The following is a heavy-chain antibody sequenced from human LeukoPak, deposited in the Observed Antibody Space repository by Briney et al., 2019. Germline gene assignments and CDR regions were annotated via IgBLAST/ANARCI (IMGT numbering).Heavy chain of an antibody. D-gene: IGHD4-17*01. J-gene: IGHJ3*02. CDR1: GFTFSSYG. CDR3: ARGPYGDYVDAFDI. Sequence: GRSLRLSCAASGFTFSSYGMHWVRQAPGKGLEWVAVISYDGSNKYYADSVKGRFTISRDNSKNTLYLQMNSLRAEDTAVYYCARGPYGDYVDAFDIWGQGTMVTVSS. V-gene: IGHV3-30*03. CDR2: ISYDGSNK.